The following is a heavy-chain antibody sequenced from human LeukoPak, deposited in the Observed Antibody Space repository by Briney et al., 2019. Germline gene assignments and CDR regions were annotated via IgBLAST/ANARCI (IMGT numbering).Heavy chain of an antibody. J-gene: IGHJ4*02. V-gene: IGHV5-51*01. CDR1: GYSFTSYW. CDR3: ATPYPREYCSTTSCYFNY. D-gene: IGHD2-2*01. CDR2: IYPGDSDT. Sequence: GESLKISCKGSGYSFTSYWIGWVRQMPGKGLEWMGIIYPGDSDTRYSPSFQGQVTISADRSISTAYLQWSSLKASDTAMYYCATPYPREYCSTTSCYFNYWGQGTLVTVSS.